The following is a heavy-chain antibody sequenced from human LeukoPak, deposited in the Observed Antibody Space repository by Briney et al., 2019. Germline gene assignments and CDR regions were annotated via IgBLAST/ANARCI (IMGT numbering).Heavy chain of an antibody. J-gene: IGHJ4*02. CDR2: INWNSGSI. CDR1: GFTFDDYA. Sequence: SLRLPCAGSGFTFDDYALHWVRPAPGKGLEWVSGINWNSGSIGYADSVKGRFTISRDNAKNSLYLQMNSLRAEDTALYYCAKGRGYSYGYLADYWGQGTLVTVSS. CDR3: AKGRGYSYGYLADY. D-gene: IGHD5-18*01. V-gene: IGHV3-9*01.